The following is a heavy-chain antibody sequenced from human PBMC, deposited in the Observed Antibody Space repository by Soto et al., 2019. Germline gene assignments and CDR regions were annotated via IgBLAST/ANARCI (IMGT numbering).Heavy chain of an antibody. CDR2: IKSKPDGGTL. CDR3: STGNWGSFDL. Sequence: GGSLRLSCAASGFTFRNAWMNWVRQAPEKGLEWVGRIKSKPDGGTLEYAAPVKDRLTISRDDSKNTLYLEMNSLKTEDTAVYYCSTGNWGSFDLWGRGTLVTVSS. J-gene: IGHJ2*01. CDR1: GFTFRNAW. V-gene: IGHV3-15*01. D-gene: IGHD7-27*01.